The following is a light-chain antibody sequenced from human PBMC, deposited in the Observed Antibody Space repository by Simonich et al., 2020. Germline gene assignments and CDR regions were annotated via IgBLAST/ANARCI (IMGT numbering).Light chain of an antibody. J-gene: IGLJ3*02. CDR1: SSDVGGYNY. Sequence: QSALTQPASVSGSPGPSITISCTGTSSDVGGYNYVSWYQQHPGKAPKLMIYDVRKRPAGVSKRFSGSKSGNTASLTISGLQAEDEADYYCSSYTSSSTWVFGGGTKLTVL. CDR2: DVR. V-gene: IGLV2-14*01. CDR3: SSYTSSSTWV.